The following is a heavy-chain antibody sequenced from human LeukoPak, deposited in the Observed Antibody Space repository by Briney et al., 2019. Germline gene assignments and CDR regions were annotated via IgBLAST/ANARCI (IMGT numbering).Heavy chain of an antibody. J-gene: IGHJ5*02. CDR1: GYTLTELS. V-gene: IGHV1-24*01. CDR3: ATDPPRLRYFASGWFDP. Sequence: ASVKVSCKVSGYTLTELSMHWVRQAPGKGLEWMGGFDPEDGETIYAQKFQGRVTMTEDTSTDTAYMELSSLRSEDTAAYYCATDPPRLRYFASGWFDPWGQGTLVTVSS. CDR2: FDPEDGET. D-gene: IGHD3-9*01.